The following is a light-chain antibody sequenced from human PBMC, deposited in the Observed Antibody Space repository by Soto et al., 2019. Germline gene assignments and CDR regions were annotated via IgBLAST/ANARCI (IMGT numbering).Light chain of an antibody. J-gene: IGLJ1*01. CDR2: AVS. CDR3: SSFAGSSTYV. CDR1: SSDVGAYNS. Sequence: QSVLTQPASVSGSPGQSITISCTGTSSDVGAYNSVSWYQQHPGKAPKLLIYAVSNRPSGVSIRFSGSKSGNTASLTISGLQAEDEADYYCSSFAGSSTYVFGAGTKLPS. V-gene: IGLV2-14*01.